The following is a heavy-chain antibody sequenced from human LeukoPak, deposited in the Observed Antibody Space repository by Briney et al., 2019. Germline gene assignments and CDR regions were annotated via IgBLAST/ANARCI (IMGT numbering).Heavy chain of an antibody. V-gene: IGHV3-74*01. Sequence: TGGFLRLSCAASGFTFSSYWIHWVRQAPGKGLVWVSRINSDGSSTIYADSVKGRFTISRDNSKNTLYLQMNSLRAEDTAVYYCANAVAYCGGDCYFQHWGQGTLSPSPQ. D-gene: IGHD2-21*01. CDR3: ANAVAYCGGDCYFQH. CDR2: INSDGSST. J-gene: IGHJ1*01. CDR1: GFTFSSYW.